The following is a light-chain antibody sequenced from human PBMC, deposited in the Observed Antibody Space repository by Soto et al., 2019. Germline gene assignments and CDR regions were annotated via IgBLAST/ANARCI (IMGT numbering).Light chain of an antibody. CDR3: QQYGSSPRT. V-gene: IGKV3-20*01. CDR2: GAS. Sequence: VLTQSPGTLSLSPGDRATLSCRASQSMSSSYLAWYQQKTGQAPRLLIFGASSRATGIPDRLSGSGSGTDLNLTISSLEPEDFAVYYCQQYGSSPRTFGQGTKVDIK. J-gene: IGKJ1*01. CDR1: QSMSSSY.